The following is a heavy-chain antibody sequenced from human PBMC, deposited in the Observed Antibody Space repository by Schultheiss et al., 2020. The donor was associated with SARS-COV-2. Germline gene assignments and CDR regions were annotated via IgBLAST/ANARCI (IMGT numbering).Heavy chain of an antibody. J-gene: IGHJ5*02. CDR3: ARDWSLNYDFWSGYSNWFDP. V-gene: IGHV3-21*01. Sequence: GGSLRISCAASGFTFSSYRMNWVRQAPGKGLEWVSSISSSSSYIYYADSVKGRFTISRDNAKNSLYLQMNSLRAEDTAVYYCARDWSLNYDFWSGYSNWFDPWGQGTLVTVSS. D-gene: IGHD3-3*01. CDR1: GFTFSSYR. CDR2: ISSSSSYI.